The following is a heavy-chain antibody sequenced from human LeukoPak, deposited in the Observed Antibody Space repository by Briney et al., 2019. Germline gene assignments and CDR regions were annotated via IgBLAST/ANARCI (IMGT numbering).Heavy chain of an antibody. CDR2: IYYSGST. Sequence: SETLSLTRTVSGGSISSYYWSWIRQPPGKGLEWIGYIYYSGSTNYNPSLKSRVTISVDTSKNQFSLKLSSVTAADTAVYYCARDPYYYDSSGYYYDHAFDIWGQGTMVTVSS. D-gene: IGHD3-22*01. V-gene: IGHV4-59*01. CDR3: ARDPYYYDSSGYYYDHAFDI. J-gene: IGHJ3*02. CDR1: GGSISSYY.